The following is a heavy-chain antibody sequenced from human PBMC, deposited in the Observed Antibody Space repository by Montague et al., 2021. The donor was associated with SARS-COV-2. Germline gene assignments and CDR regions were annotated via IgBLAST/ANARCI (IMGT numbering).Heavy chain of an antibody. CDR2: VSRSGDTT. Sequence: SLRLSCAASGFSFSAFGMTWFRQAPVKGLEWVSTVSRSGDTTYYADSVKGRFTISRDNSKTILDLQMNSLRAEDTAIYYCAKHMTTGLHAFHIWGQGTMVTVSS. V-gene: IGHV3-23*01. D-gene: IGHD4-11*01. CDR1: GFSFSAFG. CDR3: AKHMTTGLHAFHI. J-gene: IGHJ3*02.